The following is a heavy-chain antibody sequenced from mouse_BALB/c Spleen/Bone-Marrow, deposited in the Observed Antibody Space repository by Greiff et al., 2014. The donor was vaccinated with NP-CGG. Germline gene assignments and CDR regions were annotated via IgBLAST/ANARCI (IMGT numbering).Heavy chain of an antibody. V-gene: IGHV1-18*01. CDR1: GYTLTDYT. Sequence: EVQLQQSGPELVKPGAPVKISCKTSGYTLTDYTMHWVKQSHGKSLEWIGHINPNIGGTNYNQKFKGKATLTLDKSSRTAYMELRSLTSEDSAVYYCTRSRYGDYWGQGTTLTVSS. J-gene: IGHJ2*01. CDR2: INPNIGGT. CDR3: TRSRYGDY. D-gene: IGHD2-14*01.